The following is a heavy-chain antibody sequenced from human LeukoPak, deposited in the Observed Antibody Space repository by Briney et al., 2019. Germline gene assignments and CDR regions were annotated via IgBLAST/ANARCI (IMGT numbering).Heavy chain of an antibody. J-gene: IGHJ5*02. CDR1: GFTFSSYW. D-gene: IGHD3-22*01. CDR3: ARDHGDTMIAFDP. V-gene: IGHV3-74*01. CDR2: INTDGSST. Sequence: GGSLRLSCAASGFTFSSYWIHWVRQAPGKGLVWVSRINTDGSSTSYADSVKGRFTISRDNAKNSLYLQMNSLRAEDTAVYYCARDHGDTMIAFDPWGQGTLVTVSS.